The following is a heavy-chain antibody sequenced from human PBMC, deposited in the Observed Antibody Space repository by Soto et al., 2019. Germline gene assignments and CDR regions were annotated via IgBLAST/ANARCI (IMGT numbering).Heavy chain of an antibody. D-gene: IGHD1-26*01. CDR2: IYYSGST. Sequence: SETLSLTCTVSGGSISSGGYYWSWIRQHPGKGLEWIGYIYYSGSTYYNPSLKSRVTISVATSKNQFSLKLSSVTAADTAVYYCARALVGTTTCGYYFDHRGQGTLVTVPS. V-gene: IGHV4-31*03. CDR3: ARALVGTTTCGYYFDH. J-gene: IGHJ4*02. CDR1: GGSISSGGYY.